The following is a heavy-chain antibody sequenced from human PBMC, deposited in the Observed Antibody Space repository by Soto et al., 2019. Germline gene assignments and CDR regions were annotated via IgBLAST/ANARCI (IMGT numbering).Heavy chain of an antibody. CDR3: AHAGDYDLLSFDH. Sequence: QITLKESGPPLVRPAQTLTLTCACSGFSLTTTHRGVAWIRQPPGKALEWLALIYWDDDKRYSPSLKNRLAISKDTSRNRVVLTITNMNPEDTGTYFCAHAGDYDLLSFDHWGPGTLVTVSS. V-gene: IGHV2-5*02. D-gene: IGHD4-17*01. CDR2: IYWDDDK. CDR1: GFSLTTTHRG. J-gene: IGHJ4*02.